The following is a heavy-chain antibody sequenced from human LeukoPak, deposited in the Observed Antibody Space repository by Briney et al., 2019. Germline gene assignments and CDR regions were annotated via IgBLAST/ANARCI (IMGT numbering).Heavy chain of an antibody. CDR2: IGTSSSTI. Sequence: GGSLRLSCAASGFTFSTYGMNWVRQAPGKGLEWVSYIGTSSSTIYYADSVKGRFTISRDNAKNSLYLQMNSLRDEDTAVYYCARHDYGGNSGDNWGQGTLVTVSS. CDR3: ARHDYGGNSGDN. V-gene: IGHV3-48*02. J-gene: IGHJ4*02. D-gene: IGHD4-23*01. CDR1: GFTFSTYG.